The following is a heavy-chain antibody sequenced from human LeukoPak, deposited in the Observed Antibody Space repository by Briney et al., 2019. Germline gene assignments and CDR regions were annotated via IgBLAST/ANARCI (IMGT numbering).Heavy chain of an antibody. Sequence: SETLSLTCAVYGGSFSGYYWSWIRQPPGKGLEWIGEINHSGSTNYNPSLKSRVTISVDTSKNQFSLKLSSVTAADTAVYYCARGRGPPRYFDHWGQGTLVTVSS. V-gene: IGHV4-34*01. CDR3: ARGRGPPRYFDH. J-gene: IGHJ4*02. CDR1: GGSFSGYY. CDR2: INHSGST.